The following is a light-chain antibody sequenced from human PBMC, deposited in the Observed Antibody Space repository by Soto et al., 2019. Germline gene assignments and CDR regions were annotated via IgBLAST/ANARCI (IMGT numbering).Light chain of an antibody. V-gene: IGKV3-11*01. CDR1: KTVSSS. J-gene: IGKJ4*01. CDR2: EAS. CDR3: QQHINWPLT. Sequence: EIVLTQSPATLSLSPGERATLSCRASKTVSSSLAWYQQKPGQAHRLLIYEASNRATGIPARFSGSGSGADFTLTISSLEPEDFALYYCQQHINWPLTFGGGTKVEIK.